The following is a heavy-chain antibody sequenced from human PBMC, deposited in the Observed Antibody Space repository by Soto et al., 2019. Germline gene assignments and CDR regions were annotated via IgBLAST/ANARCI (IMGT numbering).Heavy chain of an antibody. J-gene: IGHJ3*01. D-gene: IGHD6-19*01. CDR1: GFMLSSYG. CDR3: AKDRAHLAVAAIAGGGGAFDA. Sequence: QIQLVQSGGGGVQPGRSLRLSCAASGFMLSSYGMHWVRQAPGKGLEWVAAISSDGRNKWSMDSLEGRFTISRDNSESTVVLQVDRLRPEDTAMYFCAKDRAHLAVAAIAGGGGAFDAWGQGTMVTVSS. V-gene: IGHV3-30*05. CDR2: ISSDGRNK.